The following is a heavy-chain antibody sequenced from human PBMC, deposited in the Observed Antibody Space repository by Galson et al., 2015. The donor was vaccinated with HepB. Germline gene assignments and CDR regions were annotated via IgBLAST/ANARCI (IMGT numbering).Heavy chain of an antibody. CDR1: GFTFSSYS. CDR3: ARDGNYIAAAGTEDAFDI. CDR2: ISSSSSTI. Sequence: SLRLSCAASGFTFSSYSMNWVRQAPGKGLEWVSYISSSSSTIYYADSVKGRFTISRDNAKNSLYLQMNSLRDEDTAVYYCARDGNYIAAAGTEDAFDIWGQGTMVTVSS. D-gene: IGHD6-13*01. V-gene: IGHV3-48*02. J-gene: IGHJ3*02.